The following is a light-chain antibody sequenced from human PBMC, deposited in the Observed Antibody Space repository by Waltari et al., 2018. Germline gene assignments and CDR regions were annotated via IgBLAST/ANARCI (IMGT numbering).Light chain of an antibody. V-gene: IGLV2-23*01. Sequence: QSALTQPASVSGSPGQSITISCTGTSRHVGRYDLVSWYQQSLGKAPKLLILSDRFAGPKSDNTASLTVSGLQAEDGADYSCCSDAPGNTYVFGTGTKVTVL. CDR1: SRHVGRYDL. J-gene: IGLJ1*01. CDR3: CSDAPGNTYV.